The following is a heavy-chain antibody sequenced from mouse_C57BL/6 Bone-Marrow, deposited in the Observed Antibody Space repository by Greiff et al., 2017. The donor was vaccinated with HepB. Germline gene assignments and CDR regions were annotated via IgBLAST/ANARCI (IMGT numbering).Heavy chain of an antibody. D-gene: IGHD1-1*01. V-gene: IGHV1-82*01. Sequence: VQLQQSGPELVKPGASVKISCKASGYAFSSSWMNWVKQRPGKGLEWIGRIYPGDGNTNYNGKFKGKATLTADKSASTAYMQLSSLTSEDSAVYFCAAITTVPFAYGGQGTLVTVSA. J-gene: IGHJ3*01. CDR3: AAITTVPFAY. CDR2: IYPGDGNT. CDR1: GYAFSSSW.